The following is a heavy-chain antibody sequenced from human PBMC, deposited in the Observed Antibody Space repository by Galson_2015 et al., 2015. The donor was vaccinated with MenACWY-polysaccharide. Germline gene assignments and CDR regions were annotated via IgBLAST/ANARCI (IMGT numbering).Heavy chain of an antibody. Sequence: SLRLSCAASGFTFSSYAMHWVRQAPGKGLEWVAVISHDATNKYYADSVKGRSTISRDNSNNALYLQMNSQGPEDTALYYCTRSYCARTTCYGIDVWGQGTSVTVSS. J-gene: IGHJ6*02. V-gene: IGHV3-30-3*01. CDR3: TRSYCARTTCYGIDV. CDR1: GFTFSSYA. CDR2: ISHDATNK. D-gene: IGHD2/OR15-2a*01.